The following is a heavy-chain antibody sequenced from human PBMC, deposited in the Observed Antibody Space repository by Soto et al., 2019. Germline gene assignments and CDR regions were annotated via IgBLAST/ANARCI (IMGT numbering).Heavy chain of an antibody. CDR2: IYYLGST. D-gene: IGHD3-10*01. CDR3: ARDGYDGSGSPYRAY. Sequence: SETLSLTCSVSGGSMSEYFWSWIRQSPGKGLEWIGYIYYLGSTDYNPSLKSRVTISVDTSKRQFSLRLTSVTAADTAGYYCARDGYDGSGSPYRAYWGPGPKVTVSS. CDR1: GGSMSEYF. V-gene: IGHV4-59*01. J-gene: IGHJ4*01.